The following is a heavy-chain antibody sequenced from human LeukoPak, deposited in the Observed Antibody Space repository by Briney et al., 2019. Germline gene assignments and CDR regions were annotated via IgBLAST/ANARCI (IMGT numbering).Heavy chain of an antibody. CDR2: INPNSGGT. J-gene: IGHJ5*02. V-gene: IGHV1-2*06. CDR1: GNTFTAYY. CDR3: ASDQAGSVNXFXP. Sequence: ASVKVSCKASGNTFTAYYIHWVRQAPGQGLEWMGRINPNSGGTDYAQNFRGRVTLTRDTSVSTAYMDLTRLRSDDTAAYYCASDQAGSVNXFXPXXQGTXXTV.